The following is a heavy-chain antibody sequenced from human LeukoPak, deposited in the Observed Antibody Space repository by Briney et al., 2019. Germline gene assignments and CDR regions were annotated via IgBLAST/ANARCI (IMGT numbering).Heavy chain of an antibody. CDR2: IRRDGGVN. V-gene: IGHV3-7*04. Sequence: GGSLRLSCAASGFTFSHYWMTWVRQAPGNGLEWLAHIRRDGGVNHYVDSLEGRIHISRDNSKNTLYPQMNSLRAEDTAVYYCARATYGSGSYAPLGYWGQGTLVSVSS. CDR1: GFTFSHYW. CDR3: ARATYGSGSYAPLGY. D-gene: IGHD3-10*01. J-gene: IGHJ4*02.